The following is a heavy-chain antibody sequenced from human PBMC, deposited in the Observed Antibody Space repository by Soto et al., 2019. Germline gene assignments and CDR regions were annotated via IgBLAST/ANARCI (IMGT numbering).Heavy chain of an antibody. CDR3: ARTARGYSYGYADY. Sequence: QVQLVQSGAEVKKPGASVKVSCKASGYTFINYGVTWVRQAPGQGLEWMGWISAYNGNTNYAQKLQGRVTMTTDTSTSTAYMELRSLSSDDTAMYYCARTARGYSYGYADYWGQGTLVTVSS. J-gene: IGHJ4*02. CDR2: ISAYNGNT. D-gene: IGHD5-18*01. CDR1: GYTFINYG. V-gene: IGHV1-18*01.